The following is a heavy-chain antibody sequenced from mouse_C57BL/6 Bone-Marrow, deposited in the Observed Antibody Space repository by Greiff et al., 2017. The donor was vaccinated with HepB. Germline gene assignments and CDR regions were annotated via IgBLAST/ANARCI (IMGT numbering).Heavy chain of an antibody. D-gene: IGHD2-3*01. Sequence: EVKLMESGPGLVKPSQSLSLTCSVTGYSITSGYYWNWIRQFPGNKLEWMGYISYDGSNNYNPSLKNRISITRDTSKNQFFLKLNSVTTEDTATYYCARMSDAQYFDVWGTGTTVTVSS. CDR3: ARMSDAQYFDV. CDR2: ISYDGSN. J-gene: IGHJ1*03. CDR1: GYSITSGYY. V-gene: IGHV3-6*01.